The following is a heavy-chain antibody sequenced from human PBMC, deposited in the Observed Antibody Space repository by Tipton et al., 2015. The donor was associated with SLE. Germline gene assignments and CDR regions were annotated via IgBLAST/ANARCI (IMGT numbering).Heavy chain of an antibody. J-gene: IGHJ4*02. CDR3: ARGSVVADDF. D-gene: IGHD2-15*01. CDR2: INHSGST. V-gene: IGHV4-34*01. CDR1: GGSFSNYY. Sequence: TLSLTCAVYGGSFSNYYWIWIRQPPGEGLEWIGDINHSGSTNYNSSLKSRVTISVDTSKNQLSLKLTSVTAADTAVYYCARGSVVADDFWGQGTLVTVSS.